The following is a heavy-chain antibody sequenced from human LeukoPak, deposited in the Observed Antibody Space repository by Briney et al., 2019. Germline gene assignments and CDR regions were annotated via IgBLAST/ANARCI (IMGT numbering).Heavy chain of an antibody. Sequence: PGGSLRLSCAASGFTFSSYAMHWVRQAPGKGLEWVAVISYDGSNKYYADSVKGRFTISRDNSKNTLYLQMNSLRAEDTAVYYCARTRYYYGSGSYWAYWGQGTLVTVSS. CDR2: ISYDGSNK. V-gene: IGHV3-30-3*01. D-gene: IGHD3-10*01. CDR1: GFTFSSYA. J-gene: IGHJ4*02. CDR3: ARTRYYYGSGSYWAY.